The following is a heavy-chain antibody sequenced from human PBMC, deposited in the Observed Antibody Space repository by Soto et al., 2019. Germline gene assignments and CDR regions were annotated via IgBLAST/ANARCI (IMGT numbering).Heavy chain of an antibody. Sequence: QVLVQESGPGLVKPSQTLTLSCTVSGGSVDSGNHYWNWIRQPPGKGLEWIGYIYYGESTYYNPFLKSLATISVATSQSRFSLRLTSVTAADTAVYYCARDMGPAMTTRIFDHWGQGTLVTVSS. D-gene: IGHD4-17*01. J-gene: IGHJ4*02. CDR1: GGSVDSGNHY. CDR2: IYYGEST. CDR3: ARDMGPAMTTRIFDH. V-gene: IGHV4-30-4*01.